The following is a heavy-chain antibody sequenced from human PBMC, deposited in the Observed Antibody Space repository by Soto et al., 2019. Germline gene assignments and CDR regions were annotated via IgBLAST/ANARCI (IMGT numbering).Heavy chain of an antibody. D-gene: IGHD5-18*01. CDR2: IIPIFGTA. V-gene: IGHV1-69*13. J-gene: IGHJ5*02. CDR3: ARVRWGAMVLKVFWFDP. CDR1: GGTFSSYA. Sequence: EASVKVSCKASGGTFSSYAISCVRQAPGQGLEWMGGIIPIFGTANYAQKFQGRVTITADESTSTAYMELSSLRSEDTAVYYCARVRWGAMVLKVFWFDPWGQGTLVTVSS.